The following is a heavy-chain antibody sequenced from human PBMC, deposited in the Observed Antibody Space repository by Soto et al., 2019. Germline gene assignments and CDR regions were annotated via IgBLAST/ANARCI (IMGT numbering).Heavy chain of an antibody. CDR1: GFTFSSYG. V-gene: IGHV3-30*18. Sequence: GGSLRLSCAASGFTFSSYGMHWVRQAPGKGLEWVAVISYDGSNKYYADSVKGRFTISRDNSKNTLYLQMNSLRAEDTAVYYSAKDTSYYDYVWGSYRYTTNYYYYGTDVWGQGTTVTVSS. D-gene: IGHD3-16*02. CDR3: AKDTSYYDYVWGSYRYTTNYYYYGTDV. CDR2: ISYDGSNK. J-gene: IGHJ6*02.